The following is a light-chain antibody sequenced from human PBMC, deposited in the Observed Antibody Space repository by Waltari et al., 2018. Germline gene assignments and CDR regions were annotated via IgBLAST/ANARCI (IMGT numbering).Light chain of an antibody. Sequence: DIVMTQSPDSLAVSLGERATINCKSSQSVLYSSNNKNYLAWYQQKPGQPPKLLMYWASTRESGVPDRFSGSGSGTDFTLTISSLQAEDVAGYYCQQYYSTPNTWTFGQGTKVEIK. CDR3: QQYYSTPNTWT. CDR1: QSVLYSSNNKNY. J-gene: IGKJ1*01. CDR2: WAS. V-gene: IGKV4-1*01.